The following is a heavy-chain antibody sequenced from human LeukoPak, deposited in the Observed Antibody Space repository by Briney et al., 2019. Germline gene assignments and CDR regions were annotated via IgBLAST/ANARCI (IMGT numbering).Heavy chain of an antibody. Sequence: GGSLRLSCAASGFTFSSYDMHWVRQAPGKGLEWVSAIGTAGDTYYPGSVKGRFTISRENAKNSLYLQMNSLRAGDTAVYYCARGYCSSTSCSAFDPWGQGTLVTVSS. J-gene: IGHJ5*02. CDR1: GFTFSSYD. CDR3: ARGYCSSTSCSAFDP. V-gene: IGHV3-13*01. D-gene: IGHD2-2*01. CDR2: IGTAGDT.